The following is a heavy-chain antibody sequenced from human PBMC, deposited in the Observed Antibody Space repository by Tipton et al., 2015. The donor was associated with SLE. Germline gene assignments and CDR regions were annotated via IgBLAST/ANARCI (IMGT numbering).Heavy chain of an antibody. V-gene: IGHV4-39*07. CDR2: IYYTGST. CDR1: GGSISSTNYY. CDR3: ARDRDTGYCSGGSCFHSWFDP. J-gene: IGHJ5*02. D-gene: IGHD2-15*01. Sequence: TLSLTCTVSGGSISSTNYYWGWIRQPPGKGLEWIATIYYTGSTYYNPSLKSRVTISIDTSKNQFSLKLNSVTAADTAVYYCARDRDTGYCSGGSCFHSWFDPWGQGALVTVSS.